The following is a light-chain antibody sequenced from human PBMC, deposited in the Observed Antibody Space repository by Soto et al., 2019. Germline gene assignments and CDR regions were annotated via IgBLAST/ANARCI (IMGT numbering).Light chain of an antibody. Sequence: EIVMTQSPVTLSVSPGERATLSCRASQSVRSNLAWYQQKRGRAPRLLIYGASTRATGIPARFSVSGSGTEFTLTISSLQSEDFAVYYCQQYESWPYTFGQGIKLEIK. CDR2: GAS. CDR3: QQYESWPYT. J-gene: IGKJ2*01. V-gene: IGKV3-15*01. CDR1: QSVRSN.